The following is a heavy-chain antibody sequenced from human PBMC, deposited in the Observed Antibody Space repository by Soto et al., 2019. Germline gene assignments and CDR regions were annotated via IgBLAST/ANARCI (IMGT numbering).Heavy chain of an antibody. CDR1: GFTFSGSA. J-gene: IGHJ4*02. D-gene: IGHD5-18*01. V-gene: IGHV3-73*02. CDR3: TTGWIQLHEGGY. CDR2: IRSKANSYAT. Sequence: EVQLVESGGGLVQPGGSLKLSCAASGFTFSGSAMHWVRQASGKGLEWVGRIRSKANSYATAYAASVKGRFTISRDDSKNTAYLQMNSLKTEDTAVYYCTTGWIQLHEGGYWGQGTLVTVSS.